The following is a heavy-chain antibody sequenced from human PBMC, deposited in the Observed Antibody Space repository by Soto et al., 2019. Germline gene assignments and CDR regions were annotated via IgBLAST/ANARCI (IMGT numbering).Heavy chain of an antibody. CDR3: ARVGSSDFGVLGAFDI. J-gene: IGHJ3*02. CDR1: GYTFTGYD. CDR2: INPNSGGT. Sequence: ASVKVSCKASGYTFTGYDMHWVRQAPGQGLEWMGWINPNSGGTNYAQKFQGWVTMTRDTSISTAYMELSRLRSDDTAVYYCARVGSSDFGVLGAFDIWGQGTMVTVSS. D-gene: IGHD3-3*01. V-gene: IGHV1-2*04.